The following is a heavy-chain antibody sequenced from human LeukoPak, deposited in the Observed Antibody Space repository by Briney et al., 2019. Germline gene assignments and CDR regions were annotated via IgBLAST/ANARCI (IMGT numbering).Heavy chain of an antibody. D-gene: IGHD6-6*01. Sequence: TSETLSLTCAVYVGSFSGYYWSWIRQPPGKGLEWIGEINHSGSTNYNPSLKSRVTISVDTSKNQFSLKLSSVTAADTAVYYCARGRVLGSSSPFDHWGQGTLVTVSS. J-gene: IGHJ4*02. CDR2: INHSGST. CDR3: ARGRVLGSSSPFDH. CDR1: VGSFSGYY. V-gene: IGHV4-34*01.